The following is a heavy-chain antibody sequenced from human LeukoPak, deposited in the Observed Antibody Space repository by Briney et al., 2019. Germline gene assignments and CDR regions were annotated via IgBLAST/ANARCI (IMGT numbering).Heavy chain of an antibody. CDR1: GSSISSYY. V-gene: IGHV4-4*09. CDR3: ARRGLEFSSSSYRANFYMDV. D-gene: IGHD6-6*01. Sequence: SETLSLTCTVSGSSISSYYWSWIRQPPGKGLEWIGYIYTSGTTNYNPSLKSRVTMSVDTSKNQFSLKLSSVTAADTAVYCCARRGLEFSSSSYRANFYMDVWGKGTTVTVSS. CDR2: IYTSGTT. J-gene: IGHJ6*03.